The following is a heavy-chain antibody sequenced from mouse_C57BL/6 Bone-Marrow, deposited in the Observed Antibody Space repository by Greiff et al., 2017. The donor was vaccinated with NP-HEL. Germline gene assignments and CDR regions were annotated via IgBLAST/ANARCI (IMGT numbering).Heavy chain of an antibody. CDR1: GFNITDDY. CDR2: IDPENGDT. J-gene: IGHJ3*01. CDR3: TTDYDSFAY. D-gene: IGHD2-4*01. Sequence: EVQLQQSGAELVRPGASVKLSCTASGFNITDDYMHWVKQRPEQGLEWIGWIDPENGDTEYASKFQGKATIPADTSSNTAYLQLSSLTSEDTAVYYCTTDYDSFAYWGQGTLVTVSA. V-gene: IGHV14-4*01.